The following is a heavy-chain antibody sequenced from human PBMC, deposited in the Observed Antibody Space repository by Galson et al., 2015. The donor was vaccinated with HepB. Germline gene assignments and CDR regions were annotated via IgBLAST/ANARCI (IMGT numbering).Heavy chain of an antibody. Sequence: SLRLSCAASGFAFNKFSINWVRQAPGTGLEWVSYISSSGNTIYYADSVRGRFTISRDNPKNSIYLQMNSLRAEDTAVYFCTRGVGSWPPPDAFDIWGQGTMVTVPS. D-gene: IGHD6-13*01. CDR2: ISSSGNTI. V-gene: IGHV3-48*04. CDR3: TRGVGSWPPPDAFDI. CDR1: GFAFNKFS. J-gene: IGHJ3*02.